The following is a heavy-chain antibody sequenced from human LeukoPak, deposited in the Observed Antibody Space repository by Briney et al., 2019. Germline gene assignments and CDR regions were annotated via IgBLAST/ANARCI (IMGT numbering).Heavy chain of an antibody. D-gene: IGHD1-26*01. J-gene: IGHJ4*02. CDR2: INSDGITT. CDR1: GFTFSSYW. Sequence: PGGSLRLSCAASGFTFSSYWMHWVRQVPGKGLVWVSRINSDGITTSYADSVKGRFTISRDNTKNTLYLQMNSLRAEDTAVYYCARIGASVGAIDYWGQGTLVTVSS. CDR3: ARIGASVGAIDY. V-gene: IGHV3-74*01.